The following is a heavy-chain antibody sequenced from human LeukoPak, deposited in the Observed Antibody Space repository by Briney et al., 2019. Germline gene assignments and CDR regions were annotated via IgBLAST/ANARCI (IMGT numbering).Heavy chain of an antibody. CDR1: VYTFTVYY. V-gene: IGHV1-2*02. CDR3: ARVAPNYFDY. Sequence: ASVKVSCKASVYTFTVYYMHWVRQAPGQGLEWMGWINPNSGGTHYAQEFQGRVTMTRDTSISTAYMELSSLRSDDTAVYYCARVAPNYFDYWGQGTLVTVSS. CDR2: INPNSGGT. J-gene: IGHJ4*02.